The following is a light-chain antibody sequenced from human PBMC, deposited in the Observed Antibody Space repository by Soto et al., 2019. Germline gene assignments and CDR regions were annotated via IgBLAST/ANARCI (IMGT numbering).Light chain of an antibody. CDR3: QQYNNWPPYT. CDR2: GAS. J-gene: IGKJ2*01. Sequence: EIVMTHSPATLSVSPGEIATLSCRASQSISSSNLAWYQQKPGQAPRLLIYGASSRATGIPPRFSGSGSGTEFTLTIRSLQSEDFAVYYCQQYNNWPPYTCGQGTKGDIK. CDR1: QSISSSN. V-gene: IGKV3-15*01.